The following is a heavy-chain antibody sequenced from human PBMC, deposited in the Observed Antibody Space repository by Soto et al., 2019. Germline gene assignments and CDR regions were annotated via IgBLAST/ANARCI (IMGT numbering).Heavy chain of an antibody. CDR1: GGSISSSSYY. CDR3: ARHRGYYDILTGYYTELNFDY. J-gene: IGHJ4*02. CDR2: IYYSGTT. D-gene: IGHD3-9*01. V-gene: IGHV4-39*01. Sequence: PSETLSLTCTVSGGSISSSSYYWGWIRQPPGKGLEWIGSIYYSGTTYYNPSLKSRVTIPVDTSKNQFSLKLSSVTAADTAVYYCARHRGYYDILTGYYTELNFDYWGQGTLVTVSS.